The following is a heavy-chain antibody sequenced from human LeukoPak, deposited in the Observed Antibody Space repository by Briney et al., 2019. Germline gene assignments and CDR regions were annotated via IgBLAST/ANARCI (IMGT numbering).Heavy chain of an antibody. CDR1: GYTFTGNS. CDR3: AKPASGYSFGGFDS. V-gene: IGHV1-2*02. Sequence: ASVKVSRKASGYTFTGNSMHWVRQAPGQGLEWMGWINPNSGGTNYAQKFQGRVTMTRDTSISTAYMELSSLRSDDTAVYYCAKPASGYSFGGFDSWGQGTLGTVSS. D-gene: IGHD3-22*01. CDR2: INPNSGGT. J-gene: IGHJ4*02.